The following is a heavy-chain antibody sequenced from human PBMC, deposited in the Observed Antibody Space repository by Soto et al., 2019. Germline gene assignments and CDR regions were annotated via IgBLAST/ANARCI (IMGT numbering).Heavy chain of an antibody. D-gene: IGHD1-26*01. CDR3: AKDSPYSASYKEDAFDI. V-gene: IGHV3-23*01. CDR2: ISGSGTST. J-gene: IGHJ3*02. Sequence: PGGSLRLSCAASGFTFSSCAMSWVRQAPGKGLEWVSAISGSGTSTYHAESVKGRFTISRDNSKNTLFLQMNSLRAEDTAVYYCAKDSPYSASYKEDAFDIWGQGSMVTVSS. CDR1: GFTFSSCA.